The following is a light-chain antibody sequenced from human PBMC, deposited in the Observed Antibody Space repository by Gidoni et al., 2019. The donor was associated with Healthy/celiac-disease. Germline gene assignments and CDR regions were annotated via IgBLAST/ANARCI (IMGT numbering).Light chain of an antibody. CDR3: QQSGT. J-gene: IGKJ1*01. CDR2: KAS. Sequence: DIQMTPSPSTLSASVGDRVTITCRASQSISSWLAWYQQKPGKAPKLLIYKASSLESGVPSRFSGSGSGTECTLTISSLQPDDFATYYCQQSGTFGQGTKVEIK. V-gene: IGKV1-5*03. CDR1: QSISSW.